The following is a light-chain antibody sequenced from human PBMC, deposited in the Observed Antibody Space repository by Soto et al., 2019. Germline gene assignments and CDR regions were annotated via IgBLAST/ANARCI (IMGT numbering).Light chain of an antibody. CDR3: QQYNSAPNT. CDR2: DAS. V-gene: IGKV1-27*01. J-gene: IGKJ2*01. CDR1: QDISNY. Sequence: DIQMTQSPSSLSASVGDRVTITCRASQDISNYLAWYQQKPGKVPKLLIFDASTLQIGVQSRFSGSGAGTVFTLTISGLQPEDVAAYYCQQYNSAPNTFGRGTRLEIK.